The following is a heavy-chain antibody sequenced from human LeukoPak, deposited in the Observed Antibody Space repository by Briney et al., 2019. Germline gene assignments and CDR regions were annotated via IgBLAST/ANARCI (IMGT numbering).Heavy chain of an antibody. J-gene: IGHJ4*02. CDR2: IYHSGST. CDR3: ARHIPYYYDSSGYFDY. V-gene: IGHV4-38-2*01. D-gene: IGHD3-22*01. CDR1: GYSISSGYY. Sequence: PSETLSLTCAVSGYSISSGYYWGWLRRPPGKGLEWIGSIYHSGSTYYNPSLKSRVTISVDTSKNQFSLKLSSVTAADTAVYYCARHIPYYYDSSGYFDYSGQGTLVTVSS.